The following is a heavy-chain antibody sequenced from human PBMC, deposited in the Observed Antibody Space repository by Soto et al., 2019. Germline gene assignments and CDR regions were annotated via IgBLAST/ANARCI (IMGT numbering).Heavy chain of an antibody. V-gene: IGHV1-8*01. Sequence: ASVKVSCKTSGYTFTIYDINWVLQSTGQGLEWMGWMNPESGNIGYGERFQGRVTMTRNTSTSTAYMDLIGLRSDDTAVYYCARFVRHQLPTIDFWGQGTLVTVSS. CDR3: ARFVRHQLPTIDF. CDR2: MNPESGNI. D-gene: IGHD2-2*01. J-gene: IGHJ4*02. CDR1: GYTFTIYD.